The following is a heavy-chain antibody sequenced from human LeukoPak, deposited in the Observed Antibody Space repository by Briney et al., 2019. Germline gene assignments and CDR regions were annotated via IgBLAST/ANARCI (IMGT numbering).Heavy chain of an antibody. CDR1: GGSISSSSYY. V-gene: IGHV4-39*07. CDR3: AKSPPSLKLVVPAATDYYYYYYMDV. CDR2: IYYSGST. D-gene: IGHD2-2*01. Sequence: PSETLPLTCTVSGGSISSSSYYWGWIRQPPGKGLEWIGYIYYSGSTYYNPSLKSRVTISVDTSKNQFSLKLSSVTAADTAVYYCAKSPPSLKLVVPAATDYYYYYYMDVWGKGTTVTVSS. J-gene: IGHJ6*03.